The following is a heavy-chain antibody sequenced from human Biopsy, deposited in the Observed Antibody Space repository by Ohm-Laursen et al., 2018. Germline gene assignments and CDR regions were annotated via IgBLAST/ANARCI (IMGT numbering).Heavy chain of an antibody. Sequence: ETLSLTCTVPGGSISSSTTYYWAWLRQPPGKGLEWIGSIYNTETTFYNPSLKSRVTISVDTSRNQFSLKVSSVTAADTALYFCARHPTGFWFDPWGHGTLVTVSS. CDR1: GGSISSSTTYY. V-gene: IGHV4-39*01. CDR2: IYNTETT. J-gene: IGHJ5*02. CDR3: ARHPTGFWFDP.